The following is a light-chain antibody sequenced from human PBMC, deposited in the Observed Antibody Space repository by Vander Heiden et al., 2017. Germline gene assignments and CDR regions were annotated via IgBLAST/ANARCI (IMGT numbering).Light chain of an antibody. V-gene: IGKV1-39*01. CDR1: PSISSY. J-gene: IGKJ5*01. Sequence: IQMTQSPSPLSASVADRVTSTCRASPSISSYLNWYQQTPGKAPKLLIYAASSLQSGGPSRFSGSGSGTDFTLTISSLQPENFATYDCQQSYSTPPGFGQGTRLEIK. CDR2: AAS. CDR3: QQSYSTPPG.